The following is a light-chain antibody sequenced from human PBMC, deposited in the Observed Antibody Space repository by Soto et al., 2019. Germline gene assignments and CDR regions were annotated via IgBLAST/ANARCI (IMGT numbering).Light chain of an antibody. CDR3: QHYNSYSEA. J-gene: IGKJ1*01. CDR2: GIS. V-gene: IGKV1-6*01. CDR1: QGVGSD. Sequence: AIQMTQSPSSLSASVGDRVTITCRASQGVGSDFGWYQQKPEKAPKVLIYGISSLHSGVPSRFSGSGSGTDFTLTISSLQHDDFDTYYCQHYNSYSEAFGQGTKVDIK.